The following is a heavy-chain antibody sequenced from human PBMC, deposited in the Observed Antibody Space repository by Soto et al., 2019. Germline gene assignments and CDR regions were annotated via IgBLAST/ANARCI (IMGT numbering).Heavy chain of an antibody. J-gene: IGHJ4*02. CDR3: AKPPDYNWNDY. V-gene: IGHV3-48*01. Sequence: GGSLRLSCAASGFTFSSYSMNWVRQAPGKGLEWVSYITCSSSTIYYADSVKGRFTISRDNSKNTLYLQMNNLRAEDTAVYYCAKPPDYNWNDYWGQGTLVTVSS. D-gene: IGHD1-20*01. CDR2: ITCSSSTI. CDR1: GFTFSSYS.